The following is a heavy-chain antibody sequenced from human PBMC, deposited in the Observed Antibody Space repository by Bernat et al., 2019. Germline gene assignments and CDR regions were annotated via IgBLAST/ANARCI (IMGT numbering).Heavy chain of an antibody. D-gene: IGHD3-10*01. J-gene: IGHJ4*02. CDR3: ARYFLYGSGSHSPYYFDY. CDR2: IKQDGSEE. CDR1: GFTFSSYW. Sequence: EVQLVESGGGLVQPGGSLRLSCAASGFTFSSYWMTWVRQAPGKGLEWVANIKQDGSEEYYVDSVKGRFTISRDNAKNSLYLQMNSLRAEDTAVYSCARYFLYGSGSHSPYYFDYWGQGTLVTVSS. V-gene: IGHV3-7*03.